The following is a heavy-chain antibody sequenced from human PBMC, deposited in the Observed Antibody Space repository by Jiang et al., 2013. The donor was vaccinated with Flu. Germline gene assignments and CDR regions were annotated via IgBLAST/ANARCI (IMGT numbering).Heavy chain of an antibody. V-gene: IGHV1-18*01. CDR3: ARKRTSGPHDY. D-gene: IGHD1-1*01. J-gene: IGHJ4*02. Sequence: VRQAPGQGLEWMGWISAYNGDTNYAQKLQGRVTMTTDTSTSTVYMELRSLRSDDTAVYYCARKRTSGPHDYWGQGTLVTVSS. CDR2: ISAYNGDT.